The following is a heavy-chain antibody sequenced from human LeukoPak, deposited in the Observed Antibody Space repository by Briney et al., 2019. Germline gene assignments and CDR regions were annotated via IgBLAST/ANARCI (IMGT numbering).Heavy chain of an antibody. J-gene: IGHJ4*02. CDR2: ISYDGSNK. D-gene: IGHD6-13*01. Sequence: SGGSLRLSCAASGFTFSSYAMHWVRQAPGKGLEWVAVISYDGSNKYYADSVKGRFTISRDNSKNTLYLQMNSLRAEDTAVYHCARARGGQQLVVDYWGQGTLVTVSS. V-gene: IGHV3-30*04. CDR1: GFTFSSYA. CDR3: ARARGGQQLVVDY.